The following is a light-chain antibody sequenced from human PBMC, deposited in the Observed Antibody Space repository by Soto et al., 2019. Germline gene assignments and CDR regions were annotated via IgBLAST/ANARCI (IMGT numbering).Light chain of an antibody. CDR2: GAS. CDR1: QGIHSN. V-gene: IGKV3-15*01. Sequence: EIVMTQTPATLSVSPGERATLSCRASQGIHSNLAWYQQKPGQAPSLLIYGASTRATGIPAVFSGSGSGSEFTLTISSQQSEDFAGYYCQHYNNWPLTCGQGTKVDIK. J-gene: IGKJ1*01. CDR3: QHYNNWPLT.